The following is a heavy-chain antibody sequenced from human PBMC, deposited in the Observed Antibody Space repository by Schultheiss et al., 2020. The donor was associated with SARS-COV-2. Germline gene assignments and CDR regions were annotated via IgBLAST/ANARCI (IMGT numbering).Heavy chain of an antibody. CDR3: AKDRESKVGAHYYYYGMDV. Sequence: GGSLRLSCAASGFTVSGNYMSWVRQAPGKGLEWVSIIYRDGTIYYAGSVRGRFTISRDNSKNTLYLQMNSLRAEDTAVYYCAKDRESKVGAHYYYYGMDVWGQGTTVTVSS. J-gene: IGHJ6*02. V-gene: IGHV3-66*01. D-gene: IGHD1-26*01. CDR2: IYRDGTI. CDR1: GFTVSGNY.